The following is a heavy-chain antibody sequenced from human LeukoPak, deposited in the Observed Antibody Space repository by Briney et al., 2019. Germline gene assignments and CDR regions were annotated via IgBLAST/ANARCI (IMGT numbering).Heavy chain of an antibody. D-gene: IGHD5-12*01. V-gene: IGHV1-2*02. CDR3: ARDMGRYSGYDYDY. Sequence: ASGKLSCKTAGYTFTDYYLHWVRQAPGHRLEWGGWIHPNTGATHHAQKFQGRLTMTRDTSISTVYMELTRLRSDDTAVYYCARDMGRYSGYDYDYWGQGTLVTASS. CDR2: IHPNTGAT. J-gene: IGHJ4*02. CDR1: GYTFTDYY.